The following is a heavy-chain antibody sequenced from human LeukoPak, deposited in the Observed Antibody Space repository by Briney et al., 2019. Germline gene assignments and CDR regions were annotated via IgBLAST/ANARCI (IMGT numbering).Heavy chain of an antibody. Sequence: GGSLRLSCIGPGFIFSRSWMTWVRQAPGKGREWVAKIREDGSEKYYVDSVKGRFTISRDNAKNSLFLQMNGLRVEDTAVYYCARDAAYYDSSGYYDAIDIWGQGTMVTVSS. V-gene: IGHV3-7*01. CDR2: IREDGSEK. CDR1: GFIFSRSW. CDR3: ARDAAYYDSSGYYDAIDI. J-gene: IGHJ3*02. D-gene: IGHD3-22*01.